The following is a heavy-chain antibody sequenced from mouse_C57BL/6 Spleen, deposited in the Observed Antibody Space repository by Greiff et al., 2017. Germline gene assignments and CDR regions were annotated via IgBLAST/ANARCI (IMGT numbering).Heavy chain of an antibody. V-gene: IGHV1-15*01. D-gene: IGHD4-1*01. CDR1: GYTFTDYE. Sequence: QVQLQQSGAELVRPGASVTLSCKASGYTFTDYEMHWVKQTPVHGLEWIGAIDPETGGTAYNQKFKGKAILTADKSSSTAYMELRSLTSEDSAVYYCTRRGLTGLFDYWGQGTTLTVSS. J-gene: IGHJ2*01. CDR2: IDPETGGT. CDR3: TRRGLTGLFDY.